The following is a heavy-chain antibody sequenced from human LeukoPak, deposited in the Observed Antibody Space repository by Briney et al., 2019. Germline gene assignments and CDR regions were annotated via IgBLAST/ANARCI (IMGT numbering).Heavy chain of an antibody. V-gene: IGHV3-53*01. CDR2: MYSGGSR. CDR3: ARAIQQIIILWWWYAFDI. J-gene: IGHJ3*02. Sequence: GGSLSLSCAASGFTVSSNYMSWVRQAPGKGLEWGSVMYSGGSRYYAESVKGRFTISRDSSRNTVYLQMNSLRAEDTAVYFCARAIQQIIILWWWYAFDIWGQGTMVTVSS. CDR1: GFTVSSNY. D-gene: IGHD2-21*01.